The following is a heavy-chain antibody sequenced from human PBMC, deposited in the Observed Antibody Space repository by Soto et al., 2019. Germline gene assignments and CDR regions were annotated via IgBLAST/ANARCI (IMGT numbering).Heavy chain of an antibody. CDR2: ISSDGSHT. Sequence: PGGSLRLSCAGTGFTFSIYDMHWVRQAPGKGLEWVALISSDGSHTFSADSVKGRFAISRDNSKNALYLQTHSLRHEDTAVYFCVKGKGRPGEFDSWGQGTLVTVSS. V-gene: IGHV3-30*18. CDR3: VKGKGRPGEFDS. D-gene: IGHD6-6*01. J-gene: IGHJ4*02. CDR1: GFTFSIYD.